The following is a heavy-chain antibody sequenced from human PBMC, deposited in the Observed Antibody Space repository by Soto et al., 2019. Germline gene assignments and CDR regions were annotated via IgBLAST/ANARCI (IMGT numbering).Heavy chain of an antibody. CDR3: AKEVSLGSTVDLGY. D-gene: IGHD7-27*01. CDR2: ISGSGGST. V-gene: IGHV3-23*01. J-gene: IGHJ4*02. CDR1: GFTFSIFA. Sequence: GGSLRLSCAASGFTFSIFAMSWVRQSPGKGLEWVSTISGSGGSTYCADAVKGRFSISRDNSMGTLYLQMKSLRVEDTAIYYCAKEVSLGSTVDLGYWGQGTLVTVSS.